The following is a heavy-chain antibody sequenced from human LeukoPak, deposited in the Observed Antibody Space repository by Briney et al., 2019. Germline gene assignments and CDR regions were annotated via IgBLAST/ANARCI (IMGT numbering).Heavy chain of an antibody. CDR3: AKSLYRITMVRGARVNYYMDV. J-gene: IGHJ6*03. D-gene: IGHD3-10*01. V-gene: IGHV3-30*04. CDR2: ISYDGSNK. CDR1: GFTFSSYA. Sequence: GGSLRLSCAASGFTFSSYAMHWVRQAPGKGLEWVAVISYDGSNKYYPDSVKGRFTISRDNSKNTLYLQMNSLRAEDTAVYYCAKSLYRITMVRGARVNYYMDVWGKGTTVTISS.